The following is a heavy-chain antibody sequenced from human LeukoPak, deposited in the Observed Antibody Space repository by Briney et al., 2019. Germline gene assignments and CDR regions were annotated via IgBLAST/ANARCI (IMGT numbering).Heavy chain of an antibody. J-gene: IGHJ4*02. D-gene: IGHD3-10*01. V-gene: IGHV3-21*01. CDR3: ARPLFGREWFREFDY. Sequence: GGSLRLSCAASGFTFSSYSMNWVRQAPGKGLEWVSSISSSSSYIYYADSVKGRFTISRDNAKNSLYLQMNSLRAEDTAVYYCARPLFGREWFREFDYWGQGTLVTVSS. CDR1: GFTFSSYS. CDR2: ISSSSSYI.